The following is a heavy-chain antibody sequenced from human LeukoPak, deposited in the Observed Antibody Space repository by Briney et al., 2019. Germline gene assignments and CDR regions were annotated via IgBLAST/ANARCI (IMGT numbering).Heavy chain of an antibody. V-gene: IGHV3-48*04. CDR3: AARRLTVTTEIDY. CDR2: ISFSSSVI. CDR1: GFTFSNYN. J-gene: IGHJ4*02. D-gene: IGHD4-17*01. Sequence: PGGSLRLSCAASGFTFSNYNMVWVRQTPGRGLEWVAYISFSSSVIFYADSVQGRFTISRDNSKNTVYLQMNSLRAEDTAVYYCAARRLTVTTEIDYWVQGTLVTVSS.